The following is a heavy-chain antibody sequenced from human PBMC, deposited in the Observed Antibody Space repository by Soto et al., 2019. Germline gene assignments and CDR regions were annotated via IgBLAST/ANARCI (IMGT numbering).Heavy chain of an antibody. CDR3: AKDPNYGFWSGYLDC. CDR2: LSPSGTST. D-gene: IGHD3-3*01. J-gene: IGHJ4*02. Sequence: GGSLRLSCAASGFTYSNYAMSWVRQAPGKGLEWLAALSPSGTSTYYADSVKGRFTISRDNSKNTLYLQMNSLRAGDTAVYYFAKDPNYGFWSGYLDCWGQGALVTVSS. CDR1: GFTYSNYA. V-gene: IGHV3-23*01.